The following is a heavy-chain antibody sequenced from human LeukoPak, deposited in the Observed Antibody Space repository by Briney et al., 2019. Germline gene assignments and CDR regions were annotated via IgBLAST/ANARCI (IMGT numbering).Heavy chain of an antibody. Sequence: PGGSLRLSCAASGFTFSSYSMNWVRQAPGKGLEWVSSTSSSSSYIYYADSVKGRFTISRDNAKNSLYLQMNSPRAEDTAVYYCARGPSGYHNTGGQGTLVTVSS. J-gene: IGHJ4*02. CDR3: ARGPSGYHNT. D-gene: IGHD5-12*01. V-gene: IGHV3-21*01. CDR1: GFTFSSYS. CDR2: TSSSSSYI.